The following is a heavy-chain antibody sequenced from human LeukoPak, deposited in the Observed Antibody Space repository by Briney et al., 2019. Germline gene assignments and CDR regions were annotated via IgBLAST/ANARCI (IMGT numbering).Heavy chain of an antibody. Sequence: GRSLGLSCAASGFTFSSYAMHWVRQAPGKGLEWVAVISYDGSNKYYADSVKGRFTISRDNSKNTLYLQMNSLRAEDTAVYYCARDFSPGSTSHYYYYYGMDVWGQGTTVTVSS. J-gene: IGHJ6*02. V-gene: IGHV3-30*04. CDR3: ARDFSPGSTSHYYYYYGMDV. D-gene: IGHD2-2*01. CDR1: GFTFSSYA. CDR2: ISYDGSNK.